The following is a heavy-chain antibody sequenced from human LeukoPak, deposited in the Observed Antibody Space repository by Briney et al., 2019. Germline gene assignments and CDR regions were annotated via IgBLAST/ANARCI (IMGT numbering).Heavy chain of an antibody. Sequence: GASVKVSCKASGYTFTGYYMHWVRQAPGQGLEWMGWINPNSGGTNYAQKFQGRVTMTRDTSISTAYMELSRLRSDDTAVYYCARDGPLWFGELDFDYWGQGTLVTVSS. CDR2: INPNSGGT. CDR1: GYTFTGYY. D-gene: IGHD3-10*01. CDR3: ARDGPLWFGELDFDY. V-gene: IGHV1-2*02. J-gene: IGHJ4*02.